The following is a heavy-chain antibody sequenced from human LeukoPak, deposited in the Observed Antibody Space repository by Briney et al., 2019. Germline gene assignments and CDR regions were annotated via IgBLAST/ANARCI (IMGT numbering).Heavy chain of an antibody. CDR1: GYTFTSYG. CDR2: IIPIFGTA. J-gene: IGHJ6*03. CDR3: ARSGQASGYDPQKLSYYYYYMDV. D-gene: IGHD5-12*01. V-gene: IGHV1-69*13. Sequence: SVKVSCKASGYTFTSYGISWVRQAPGQGLEWMGGIIPIFGTANYAQKFQGRVTITADESTSTAYMELSSLRSEDTAVYYCARSGQASGYDPQKLSYYYYYMDVWGKGTTVTISS.